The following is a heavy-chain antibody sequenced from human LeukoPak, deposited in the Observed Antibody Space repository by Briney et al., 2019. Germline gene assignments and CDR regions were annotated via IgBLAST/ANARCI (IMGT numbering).Heavy chain of an antibody. V-gene: IGHV3-48*03. CDR3: AELGITMIGGV. J-gene: IGHJ6*04. D-gene: IGHD3-10*02. Sequence: GGSLRLSCAVSGFTFNSYEMNWVRQAPGKGLEWIAYISSGGSSMYYADSVQGRFTISRDNAKNSLYLQMNSLRAEDTAVYYCAELGITMIGGVWGKGTTVTISS. CDR2: ISSGGSSM. CDR1: GFTFNSYE.